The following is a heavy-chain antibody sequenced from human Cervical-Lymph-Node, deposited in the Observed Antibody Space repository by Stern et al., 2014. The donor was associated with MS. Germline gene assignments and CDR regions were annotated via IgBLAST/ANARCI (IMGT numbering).Heavy chain of an antibody. Sequence: QLQLQESGPGLVKPSQTLSLTCTVSGGSIGSGGYSWSWVRQHPGKGLEWIGNIYSSGSTYYTPSLKSRVTISIDMSENQFSLNLTSVTAADTAVYFCARVPLVTTTFDSWGQGTLVTVSS. D-gene: IGHD5-12*01. V-gene: IGHV4-31*03. CDR2: IYSSGST. CDR3: ARVPLVTTTFDS. J-gene: IGHJ4*02. CDR1: GGSIGSGGYS.